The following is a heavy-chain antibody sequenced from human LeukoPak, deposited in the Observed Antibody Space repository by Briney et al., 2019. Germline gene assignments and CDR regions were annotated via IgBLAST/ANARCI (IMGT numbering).Heavy chain of an antibody. J-gene: IGHJ4*02. CDR3: ARHGGYCYGYWPDY. V-gene: IGHV4-39*01. CDR2: IYYSGST. Sequence: SETLSLTCTVSGGSISSSSYYWGWIRQPPGKGLEWIGSIYYSGSTYYNPSLKSRVTISVDTSKNQFSLKLSSVTAADTAVYYCARHGGYCYGYWPDYWGQGTLVTVSS. D-gene: IGHD5-18*01. CDR1: GGSISSSSYY.